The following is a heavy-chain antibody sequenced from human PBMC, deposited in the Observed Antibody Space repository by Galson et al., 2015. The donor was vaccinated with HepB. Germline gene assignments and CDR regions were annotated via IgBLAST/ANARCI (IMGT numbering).Heavy chain of an antibody. J-gene: IGHJ3*02. CDR3: ARGRGYGDAFDI. CDR1: GFTFSSYA. Sequence: SLRLSCAASGFTFSSYAMHWVRQAPGKGLEWVAVISYDGSNKYYADSVKGRFTISRDNSKNTLYLQMNSLRAEDTAVYYCARGRGYGDAFDIWGQGTMVTVSS. CDR2: ISYDGSNK. D-gene: IGHD3-22*01. V-gene: IGHV3-30*04.